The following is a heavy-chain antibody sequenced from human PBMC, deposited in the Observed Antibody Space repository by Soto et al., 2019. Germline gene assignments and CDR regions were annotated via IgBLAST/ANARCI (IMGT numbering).Heavy chain of an antibody. V-gene: IGHV1-2*02. CDR2: INPNSGDT. CDR1: GYTFTGYY. CDR3: AKGGAIVAAGTRVYRYNAMDV. D-gene: IGHD1-26*01. Sequence: GASVKVSCKASGYTFTGYYVHWVRQAPGQGREGMGWINPNSGDTYLAQRFQGRVTMNRDTSIGTAYMELRGLTSDDTAEYYCAKGGAIVAAGTRVYRYNAMDVWGQGTTVTVSS. J-gene: IGHJ6*02.